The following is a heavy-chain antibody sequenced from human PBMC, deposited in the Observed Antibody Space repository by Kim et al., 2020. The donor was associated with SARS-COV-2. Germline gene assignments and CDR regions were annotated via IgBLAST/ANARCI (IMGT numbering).Heavy chain of an antibody. CDR2: ISKSGGST. J-gene: IGHJ4*02. V-gene: IGHV3-23*01. D-gene: IGHD6-6*01. Sequence: GGSLRLSCAASGFTFSSYDMSLVRQAPGKGLQWVSGISKSGGSTYYADSVKGRFTISRDNSKNTLYLQLNSLRAEDTAVYYCAKEYSSSSAGYWGQGTLVTVSS. CDR1: GFTFSSYD. CDR3: AKEYSSSSAGY.